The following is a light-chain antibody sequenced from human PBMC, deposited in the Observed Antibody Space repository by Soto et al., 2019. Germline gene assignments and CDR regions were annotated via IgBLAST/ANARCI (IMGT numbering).Light chain of an antibody. CDR3: QQRSKWPPWT. V-gene: IGKV3-11*01. CDR2: DAS. J-gene: IGKJ1*01. Sequence: EIVLTQSPATLSLSPGERATLSCRASQSVSSYLAWYQQKPGQAPRLLIYDASNRATGIPARFSGSGSGTDFTLTISSLEPEDFAVYYCQQRSKWPPWTFGQGTKVELK. CDR1: QSVSSY.